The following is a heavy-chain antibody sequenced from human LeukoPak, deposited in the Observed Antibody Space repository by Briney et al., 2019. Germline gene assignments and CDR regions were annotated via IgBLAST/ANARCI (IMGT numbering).Heavy chain of an antibody. V-gene: IGHV4-39*07. J-gene: IGHJ4*02. D-gene: IGHD5-24*01. CDR3: AGVRDGYNSVDY. CDR2: IYTSGNT. CDR1: GGSISSSSYY. Sequence: SETLSLTCTVSGGSISSSSYYWGWIRQPPGKGLEWIGRIYTSGNTNYNPSLKSRVTISVDTSKRQFSLKLSSVTAADTAVYYCAGVRDGYNSVDYWGQGTLATVSS.